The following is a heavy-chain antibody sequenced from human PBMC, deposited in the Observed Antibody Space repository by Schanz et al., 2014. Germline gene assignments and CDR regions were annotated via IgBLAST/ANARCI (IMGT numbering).Heavy chain of an antibody. D-gene: IGHD4-4*01. CDR1: GYTFTGYY. CDR3: ARRGPNCSNNACYHGWFDP. CDR2: INPLSGAT. V-gene: IGHV1-2*02. Sequence: QVLLVQSGAEVKQPGASVKVSCKASGYTFTGYYIHWVRQAPGQGFEWMGWINPLSGATDYAPTFQGRVSMTRDTSISTAYMEVTRLVSSDTAFYYCARRGPNCSNNACYHGWFDPWGQGTLVTVSS. J-gene: IGHJ5*02.